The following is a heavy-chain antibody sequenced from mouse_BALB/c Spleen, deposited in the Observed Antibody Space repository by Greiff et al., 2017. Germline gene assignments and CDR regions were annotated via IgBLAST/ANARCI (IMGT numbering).Heavy chain of an antibody. J-gene: IGHJ4*01. Sequence: EVKLMESGGGLVQPGGSRKLSCAASGFTFSCFGMYWVRQAPEKGLEWVAYISSGSSTIYYADTVKGRFTISRDNHKHTLFLQMTSLRSEDTAIYYCAIYWNYGSSAYALDYWGQGTSVTVSS. CDR1: GFTFSCFG. V-gene: IGHV5-17*02. D-gene: IGHD1-1*01. CDR2: ISSGSSTI. CDR3: AIYWNYGSSAYALDY.